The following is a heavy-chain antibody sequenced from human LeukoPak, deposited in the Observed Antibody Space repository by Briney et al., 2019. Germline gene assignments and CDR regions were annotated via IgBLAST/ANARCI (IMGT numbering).Heavy chain of an antibody. CDR2: IWYDGSNK. V-gene: IGHV3-33*01. CDR1: GFTFSSYG. J-gene: IGHJ1*01. D-gene: IGHD6-13*01. Sequence: GGSLRLSCAASGFTFSSYGMHWVRQAPGKGLEWVAVIWYDGSNKYYADSVKGRFTVSRDNSKNTLYLQMNSLRAEDTAVYYCARVAAAGSEYFQHWGQGTLVTVSS. CDR3: ARVAAAGSEYFQH.